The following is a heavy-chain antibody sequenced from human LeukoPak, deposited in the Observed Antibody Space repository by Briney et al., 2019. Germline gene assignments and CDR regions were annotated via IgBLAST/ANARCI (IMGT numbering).Heavy chain of an antibody. CDR2: IYYSGST. J-gene: IGHJ4*02. V-gene: IGHV4-59*01. D-gene: IGHD2-8*01. CDR3: ARYHCTNGVCYYFDY. CDR1: GGSISSSY. Sequence: SETLSLTCTVSGGSISSSYWSWIRQPPGKGLEWIGYIYYSGSTNCNPSLKSRVTTSVDTSKNQFSLKLRSVTAADTAVYYCARYHCTNGVCYYFDYWGQGTLVTVSS.